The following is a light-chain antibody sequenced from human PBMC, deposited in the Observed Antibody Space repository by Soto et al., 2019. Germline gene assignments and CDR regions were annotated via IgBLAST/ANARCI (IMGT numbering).Light chain of an antibody. CDR1: QSISIW. CDR2: DAS. Sequence: DIQMTQSPSTLSASVGDRVNITFRASQSISIWLGLYQQKPGKSTKLLIYDASSLDSWVPSRFSGSGSGTEFTLTISSLQPDDFATYYCQQYNSYSTFGQGTKVDIK. CDR3: QQYNSYST. V-gene: IGKV1-5*01. J-gene: IGKJ1*01.